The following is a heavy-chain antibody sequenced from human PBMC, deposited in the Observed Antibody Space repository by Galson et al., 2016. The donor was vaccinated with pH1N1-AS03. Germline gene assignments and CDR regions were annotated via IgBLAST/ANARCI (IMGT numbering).Heavy chain of an antibody. CDR3: ARAPSAGNGMDV. CDR2: IDWDDDK. J-gene: IGHJ6*02. Sequence: PALVKPTQTLTLTCTFSGFSLSTSGMRVNWIRQPPGKALEWLARIDWDDDKFYISSLQSRLTISKGTSENQVVLTVTNVDPADTGTYFCARAPSAGNGMDVWGPGTTVTVS. V-gene: IGHV2-70*04. CDR1: GFSLSTSGMR.